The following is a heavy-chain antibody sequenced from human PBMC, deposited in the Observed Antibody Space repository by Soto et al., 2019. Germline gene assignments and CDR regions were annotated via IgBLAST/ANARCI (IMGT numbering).Heavy chain of an antibody. CDR3: ARDPNMVVVPAASYYFDY. J-gene: IGHJ4*02. V-gene: IGHV1-69*08. Sequence: QVQLVQSGAEVKKPGSSVKVSCKASGGTFSSYTISWVRQAPGQGLEWMGRIIPILGIANYAQKFQGRVTLTADKSQSPAYVELSSLRSEDTAVYYCARDPNMVVVPAASYYFDYCGQGTLVTVSS. CDR2: IIPILGIA. CDR1: GGTFSSYT. D-gene: IGHD2-2*01.